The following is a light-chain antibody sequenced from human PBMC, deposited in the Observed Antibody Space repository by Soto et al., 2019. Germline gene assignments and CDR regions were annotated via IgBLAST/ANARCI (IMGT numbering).Light chain of an antibody. J-gene: IGKJ4*01. CDR3: QQSYSTPLT. Sequence: DIQMTQSPCSLSASIGDRVTITCRASQPINNYLTWYQQKPGKAPKLLIYLTSSLQTGVPSRFSGGGSGTDFSLTISSLQPEDIATYYCQQSYSTPLTFGGGTKVEIQ. CDR1: QPINNY. CDR2: LTS. V-gene: IGKV1-39*01.